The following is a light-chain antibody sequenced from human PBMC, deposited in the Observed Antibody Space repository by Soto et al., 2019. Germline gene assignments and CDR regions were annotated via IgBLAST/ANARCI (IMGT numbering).Light chain of an antibody. J-gene: IGKJ2*01. Sequence: EIGLTQSPGTLSFSPGERATLSCRASQSFSSRLLACYQQKPGQAPRLLMYGESIRATGLPDRFSGTGSGPDFTLLISRLEPEDFEVYYCQKNGSSPYTFGLATKLEIK. V-gene: IGKV3-20*01. CDR2: GES. CDR3: QKNGSSPYT. CDR1: QSFSSRL.